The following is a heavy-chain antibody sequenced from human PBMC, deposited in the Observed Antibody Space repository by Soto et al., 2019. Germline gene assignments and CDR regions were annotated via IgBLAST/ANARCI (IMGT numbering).Heavy chain of an antibody. CDR3: VKDESINWYSGHFRH. D-gene: IGHD6-13*01. Sequence: EVQLVESGGGLVQPGRSLRLSCAASGFTFDDYAMHWVRQVPGKGLEWVSGINWHSGSIGYADAVKGRFAISRDNAKNSLHLQMNSLSAEDTAFYYCVKDESINWYSGHFRHWGQGTLVTVSS. CDR1: GFTFDDYA. V-gene: IGHV3-9*01. J-gene: IGHJ1*01. CDR2: INWHSGSI.